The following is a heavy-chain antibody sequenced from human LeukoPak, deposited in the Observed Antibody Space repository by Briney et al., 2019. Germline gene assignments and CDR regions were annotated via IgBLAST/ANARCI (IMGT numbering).Heavy chain of an antibody. CDR2: INSDGSST. CDR1: GFTFSSYW. D-gene: IGHD4-23*01. Sequence: PGGSLRLSCAASGFTFSSYWMHWVRQAPGKGLVWVSRINSDGSSTSYADSVKGRFTISRDNSKNTLYLQMNSLRAEDTALYYCARDRFGYGGNSDYWGQGTLVTVS. CDR3: ARDRFGYGGNSDY. J-gene: IGHJ4*02. V-gene: IGHV3-74*01.